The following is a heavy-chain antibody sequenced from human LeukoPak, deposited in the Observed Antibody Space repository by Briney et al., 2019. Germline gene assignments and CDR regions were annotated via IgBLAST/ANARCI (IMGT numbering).Heavy chain of an antibody. CDR3: AREVDTAMGGVDY. CDR2: ISSSSSYI. D-gene: IGHD5-18*01. CDR1: GFTFSSYS. Sequence: GGSLRLSCAASGFTFSSYSMNWIRQAPGKGLEWVSSISSSSSYIYYADSVKGRFTISRDNSKNTLYLQMNSLRAEDTAVYYCAREVDTAMGGVDYWGQGTLVTVSS. V-gene: IGHV3-21*04. J-gene: IGHJ4*02.